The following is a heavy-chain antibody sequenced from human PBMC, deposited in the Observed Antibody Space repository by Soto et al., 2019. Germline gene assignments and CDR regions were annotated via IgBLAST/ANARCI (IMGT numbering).Heavy chain of an antibody. V-gene: IGHV3-30*18. CDR3: AKSGYSYGHDAFYI. CDR1: AFTFSTYG. D-gene: IGHD5-18*01. Sequence: GLALRLSCAASAFTFSTYGMHWVRLAPGKVLEWVAIISYDGSNKYYADSVTGRFTISRDNSKNTLYLQVNSLRAEDTAVYYCAKSGYSYGHDAFYIWGQGTRVTVSS. J-gene: IGHJ3*02. CDR2: ISYDGSNK.